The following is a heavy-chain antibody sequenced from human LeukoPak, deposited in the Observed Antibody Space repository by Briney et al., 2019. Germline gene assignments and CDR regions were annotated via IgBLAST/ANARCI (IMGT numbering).Heavy chain of an antibody. D-gene: IGHD3-10*01. CDR3: AKDPSIYGSGSDYNVLDALDI. V-gene: IGHV3-30*02. CDR2: IRYDGSNE. J-gene: IGHJ3*02. CDR1: GFTFSNYG. Sequence: GGSLRLSCAASGFTFSNYGMHWVRQAPGKGLEWMTFIRYDGSNEYYADSVKGRFTISRDNFENTLYLQMNSLRPEDTAVYYCAKDPSIYGSGSDYNVLDALDIWGQGTMVTVSS.